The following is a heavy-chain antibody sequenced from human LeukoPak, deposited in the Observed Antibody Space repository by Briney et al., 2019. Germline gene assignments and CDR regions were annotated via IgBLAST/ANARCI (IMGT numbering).Heavy chain of an antibody. CDR1: GFTFSDYS. Sequence: GGSLRLSCAASGFTFSDYSMHWVRQAPGKGLEWVAGIFFDGTNKYYADSVKGRFTISRDNSKKTLFLQMSSLRAEDTAVYYCATDMAAAAAWDYYYGMDVWGQGTTVTVSS. J-gene: IGHJ6*02. CDR3: ATDMAAAAAWDYYYGMDV. V-gene: IGHV3-30-3*01. CDR2: IFFDGTNK. D-gene: IGHD6-13*01.